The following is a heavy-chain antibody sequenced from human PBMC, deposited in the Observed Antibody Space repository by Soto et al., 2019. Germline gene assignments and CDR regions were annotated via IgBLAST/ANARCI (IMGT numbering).Heavy chain of an antibody. CDR3: ARDDLSRYFDWFPPMDY. J-gene: IGHJ4*02. D-gene: IGHD3-9*01. Sequence: EVPLVESGGGVVRPGGSLRLSCAASGFTFDDYGMSWVRQAPGKGLEWVSGINWNGGSTGYADSVKGRFTISRDNAKNSLYLQMNSLRAEDTALYYCARDDLSRYFDWFPPMDYWGQGTLVTVSS. CDR2: INWNGGST. V-gene: IGHV3-20*04. CDR1: GFTFDDYG.